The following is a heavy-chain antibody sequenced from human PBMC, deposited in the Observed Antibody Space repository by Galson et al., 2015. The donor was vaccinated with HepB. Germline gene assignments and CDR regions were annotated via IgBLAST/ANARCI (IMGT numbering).Heavy chain of an antibody. CDR2: IYSSGST. CDR3: AREEDCSSTSCYKN. V-gene: IGHV4-61*02. J-gene: IGHJ4*02. D-gene: IGHD2-2*02. Sequence: TLSLTCTVSGGSISSGSYYWSWIRQPAGKGLEWIGRIYSSGSTNYNPSLKSRVTMSVDTSKNQLSLKLSSVTAADTAVYYCAREEDCSSTSCYKNWGQGTLVTVSS. CDR1: GGSISSGSYY.